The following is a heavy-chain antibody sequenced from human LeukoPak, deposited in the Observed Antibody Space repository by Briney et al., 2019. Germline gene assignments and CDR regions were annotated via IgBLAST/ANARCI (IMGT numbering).Heavy chain of an antibody. Sequence: GASVKVSCKASGYTFTSYGISWVRQAPGQGLEWMGWISAYNGNTNYAQKLQGRVTMTTDTSTSTAYMELRSLRSDDTAVYYCASDALAPLLWFGVNDDAFDIWGQGTMVTVSS. CDR1: GYTFTSYG. V-gene: IGHV1-18*01. CDR3: ASDALAPLLWFGVNDDAFDI. D-gene: IGHD3-10*01. CDR2: ISAYNGNT. J-gene: IGHJ3*02.